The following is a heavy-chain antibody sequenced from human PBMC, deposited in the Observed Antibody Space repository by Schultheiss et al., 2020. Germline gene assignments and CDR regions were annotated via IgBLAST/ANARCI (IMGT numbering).Heavy chain of an antibody. J-gene: IGHJ3*02. CDR1: GYTFTGFF. CDR3: GKIVGSDAFHI. V-gene: IGHV1-2*02. CDR2: MNPNNGDT. D-gene: IGHD1-26*01. Sequence: ASVKVSCKASGYTFTGFFIHWVRQAPGQGLEWMGWMNPNNGDTQYAQIFQGRVTMTRDTSISTAYMELSRLKSDDTAMYYCGKIVGSDAFHIWGQGTMVTV.